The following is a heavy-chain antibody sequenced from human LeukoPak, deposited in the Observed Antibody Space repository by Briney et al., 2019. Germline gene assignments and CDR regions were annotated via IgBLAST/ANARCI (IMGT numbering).Heavy chain of an antibody. CDR2: INHSGST. D-gene: IGHD1-26*01. Sequence: SETLSLTCAVYGGSFSGYYWSWIRQPPGKGLEWIGEINHSGSTNYNPSLKSRVTISVDTSKNQFSLKLSSVTAADTAVYYCARARRGRYSGSQLGGYYLDYWGQGTLVTVSS. CDR1: GGSFSGYY. V-gene: IGHV4-34*01. J-gene: IGHJ4*02. CDR3: ARARRGRYSGSQLGGYYLDY.